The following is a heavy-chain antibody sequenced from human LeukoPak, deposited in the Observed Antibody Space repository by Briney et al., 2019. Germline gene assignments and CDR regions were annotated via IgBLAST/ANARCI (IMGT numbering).Heavy chain of an antibody. CDR1: GFTVSNNY. D-gene: IGHD1-26*01. CDR2: IYGGGTT. CDR3: AKNLLGSAAFSWYFDL. Sequence: PGGSLRLSCAASGFTVSNNYINWVRQAPGKGLEWVSVIYGGGTTSYADSVKGRFAISRDNSKNTVYLQMNSLRAEDTAVYYCAKNLLGSAAFSWYFDLWGRGTLVTVSS. V-gene: IGHV3-53*01. J-gene: IGHJ2*01.